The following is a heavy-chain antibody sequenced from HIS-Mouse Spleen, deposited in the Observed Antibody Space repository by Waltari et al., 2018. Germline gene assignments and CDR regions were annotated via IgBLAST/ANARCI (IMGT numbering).Heavy chain of an antibody. V-gene: IGHV4-31*01. D-gene: IGHD2-2*01. J-gene: IGHJ4*02. CDR1: GCSISSGGYY. Sequence: QVQLQESGPGLVKPSQTLSLTCTVSGCSISSGGYYWSWIRQHPGKGLEWMGYIYYSGSTYYSPYLKGLVTISVETSKNQFSRKLSSVTAADTAVYYCARAGASYGSSTSCYAGYYFDYWGQGTLVTVSS. CDR3: ARAGASYGSSTSCYAGYYFDY. CDR2: IYYSGST.